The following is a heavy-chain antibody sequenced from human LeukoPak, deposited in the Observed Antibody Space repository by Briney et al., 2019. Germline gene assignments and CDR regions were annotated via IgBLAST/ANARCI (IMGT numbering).Heavy chain of an antibody. CDR1: GFTFVDYA. CDR2: ISWNSGSI. Sequence: GGSLRLSCAASGFTFVDYAMHWVRQAPGKGLEWVSGISWNSGSIGYADSVKGRFTISRDNAKNSLYLQMNSLRAEDTALYYCAKDRGRDGYNFLFDYWGQGTLVTVSS. J-gene: IGHJ4*02. V-gene: IGHV3-9*01. D-gene: IGHD5-24*01. CDR3: AKDRGRDGYNFLFDY.